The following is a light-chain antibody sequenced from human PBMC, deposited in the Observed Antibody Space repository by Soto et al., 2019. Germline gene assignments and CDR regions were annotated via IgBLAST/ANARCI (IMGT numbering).Light chain of an antibody. V-gene: IGKV3-20*01. CDR3: QQFSSYPLT. CDR1: QTVRDNY. Sequence: EFVLTQSPGTLSLSPGERATLSCRASQTVRDNYLAWYQQKPGQAARLLIYDASSRATGIPDRFSGGGPGTDFTLTISRLEPEDFAVYYCQQFSSYPLTVAGGTKLDIK. J-gene: IGKJ4*01. CDR2: DAS.